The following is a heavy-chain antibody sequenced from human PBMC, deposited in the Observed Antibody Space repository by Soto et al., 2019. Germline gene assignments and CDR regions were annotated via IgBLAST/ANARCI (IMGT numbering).Heavy chain of an antibody. Sequence: PLEPLSLTCRVSGFPINTGYYYWHWIRQPPGKGLESIGYVFYSGATNYSPSLKSRAAISMDTSKNQFSLSLTSVTAADTAVYYCARAGFSYGHLLFWGQGIRVTVSA. V-gene: IGHV4-30-4*01. CDR3: ARAGFSYGHLLF. CDR2: VFYSGAT. D-gene: IGHD3-10*01. CDR1: GFPINTGYYY. J-gene: IGHJ4*02.